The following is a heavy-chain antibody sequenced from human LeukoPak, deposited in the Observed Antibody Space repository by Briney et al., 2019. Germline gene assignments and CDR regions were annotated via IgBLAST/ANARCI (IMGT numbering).Heavy chain of an antibody. D-gene: IGHD3-22*01. CDR3: ARYGDSSVYYSADAFDI. J-gene: IGHJ3*02. V-gene: IGHV3-48*03. CDR1: GFTFSGYE. Sequence: GGSLRLSCAASGFTFSGYEMNWVRQAAGKGLEGVSYIGTSGSSTYYADSVKGRFTISRDNAKNSLYLQMNCLRAEDTAVYYCARYGDSSVYYSADAFDIWGQGTMVTVSS. CDR2: IGTSGSST.